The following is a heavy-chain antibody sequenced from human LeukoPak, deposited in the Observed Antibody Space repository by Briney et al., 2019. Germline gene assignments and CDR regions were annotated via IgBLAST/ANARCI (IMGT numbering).Heavy chain of an antibody. CDR2: IYTSGST. CDR1: GASVSSYY. Sequence: SETLSLTCTISGASVSSYYWSWIRQPAGKGLQWIGRIYTSGSTNYNPSLNSRVTMSLDTFKNQFSLKLSSVTAADTAVYYCARADILTGYFDYWGQGTLVTVSS. V-gene: IGHV4-4*07. CDR3: ARADILTGYFDY. D-gene: IGHD3-9*01. J-gene: IGHJ4*02.